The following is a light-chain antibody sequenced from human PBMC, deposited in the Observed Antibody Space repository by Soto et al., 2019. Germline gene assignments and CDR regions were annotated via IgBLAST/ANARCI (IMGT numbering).Light chain of an antibody. CDR3: QQYNKWPPWT. V-gene: IGKV1-12*01. CDR1: QGLSTY. CDR2: AAS. Sequence: DIQMTQSLSSVSASVGDRVTITCRASQGLSTYLAWYQQKPGKAPKLLIYAASNLQSGVPSRFSGSGSGTEFTLTISSLQSEDFAVYYCQQYNKWPPWTFGQGTKVDIK. J-gene: IGKJ1*01.